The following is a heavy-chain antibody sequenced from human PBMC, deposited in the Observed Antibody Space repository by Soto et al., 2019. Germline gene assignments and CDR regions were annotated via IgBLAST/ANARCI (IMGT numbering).Heavy chain of an antibody. CDR3: ANVSSQWDRGCFAY. CDR2: ISGSGGST. V-gene: IGHV3-23*01. D-gene: IGHD1-26*01. CDR1: RLTLNRHA. J-gene: IGHJ4*02. Sequence: GGTLRPPCAVSRLTLNRHAMCWVRQAPGKGLEWVPAISGSGGSTYYADSVKGRFTISRDNSKNTLYMQMNSLRAEDTAVYYCANVSSQWDRGCFAYWGQG.